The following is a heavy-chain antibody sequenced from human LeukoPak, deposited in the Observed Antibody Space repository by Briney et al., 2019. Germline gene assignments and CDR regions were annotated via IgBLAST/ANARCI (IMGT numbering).Heavy chain of an antibody. CDR3: AFYGSGVY. CDR1: GFTFSSYW. J-gene: IGHJ4*02. CDR2: IKNDGSMT. Sequence: GGSLRLSCAASGFTFSSYWMHWVRQAPGKGPVGVSRIKNDGSMTNYADSVQGRFTISRDNAKDTLYLQMNSLRADDTAVYYCAFYGSGVYWGQGALVTVSS. V-gene: IGHV3-74*01. D-gene: IGHD3-10*01.